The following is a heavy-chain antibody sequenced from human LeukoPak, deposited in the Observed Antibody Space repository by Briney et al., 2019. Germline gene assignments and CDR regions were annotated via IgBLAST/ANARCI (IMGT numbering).Heavy chain of an antibody. CDR1: GYSISSGYY. Sequence: PSETLSLTCTVSGYSISSGYYWGWIRPPPGKGLEWIGSIYHSGITYYNPSLKSRVTISVDTSKNQFSLKLSSVTAADTAVYYCARVVGASIDYWGQGTLVTVSS. CDR3: ARVVGASIDY. D-gene: IGHD1-26*01. V-gene: IGHV4-38-2*02. CDR2: IYHSGIT. J-gene: IGHJ4*02.